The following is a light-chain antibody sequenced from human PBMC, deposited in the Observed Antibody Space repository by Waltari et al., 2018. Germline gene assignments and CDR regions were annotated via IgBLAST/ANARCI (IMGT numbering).Light chain of an antibody. Sequence: DIQMTQSPSSLSASIGDRVAISCRTSQSVSVYLNWYQLKPGDAPKLLIYASSILQSGVPSSFSVSVSGTDFTLTITDLQPEDFASYYCQQSYTTREGSFGQGTKLEIK. J-gene: IGKJ2*01. CDR1: QSVSVY. CDR2: ASS. V-gene: IGKV1-39*01. CDR3: QQSYTTREGS.